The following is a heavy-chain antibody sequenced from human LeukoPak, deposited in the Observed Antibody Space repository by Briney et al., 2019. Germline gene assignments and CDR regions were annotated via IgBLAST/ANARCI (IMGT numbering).Heavy chain of an antibody. Sequence: GSLRLSCAASGFTFSNYAMSWVRQPPGKGLEWIGEINHSGSTNYNPSLKSRVTISVDTSKNQFSLRLSSVTAADTAVYYCATQTPSTVLRYFDWVREENWFDPWGQGTLVTVSS. CDR3: ATQTPSTVLRYFDWVREENWFDP. D-gene: IGHD3-9*01. CDR1: GFTFSNYA. V-gene: IGHV4-34*08. CDR2: INHSGST. J-gene: IGHJ5*02.